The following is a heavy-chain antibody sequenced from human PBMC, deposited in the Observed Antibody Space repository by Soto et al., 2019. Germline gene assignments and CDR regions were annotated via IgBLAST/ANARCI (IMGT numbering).Heavy chain of an antibody. CDR1: DFTFSSYG. CDR3: ARDRAFWSGTHDAFDV. V-gene: IGHV3-30*03. J-gene: IGHJ3*01. Sequence: GVSLRLSCAASDFTFSSYGMHWLRQAPGKGLEWLSVISYDGSNKYYTDSVKGRFTISRDNSKNTLYLEMNTLRGEDTAVYYCARDRAFWSGTHDAFDVWGQGTMVTVSS. D-gene: IGHD3-3*01. CDR2: ISYDGSNK.